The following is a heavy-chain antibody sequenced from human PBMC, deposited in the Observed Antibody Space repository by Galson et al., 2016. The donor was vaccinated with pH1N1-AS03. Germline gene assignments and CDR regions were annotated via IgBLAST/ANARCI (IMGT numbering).Heavy chain of an antibody. CDR2: INTDSGVT. CDR1: GYIFTGFY. J-gene: IGHJ6*02. V-gene: IGHV1-2*04. CDR3: ARDPRGPCSSATCPTTYYFGMDG. Sequence: SVKVSCKASGYIFTGFYVNWVRQAPGQGLEWMGWINTDSGVTNYAQKFEAWVTMTRDTSVSAAYMELHGLKSDDTAVYYCARDPRGPCSSATCPTTYYFGMDGWGQGTTVIVSS. D-gene: IGHD3-10*01.